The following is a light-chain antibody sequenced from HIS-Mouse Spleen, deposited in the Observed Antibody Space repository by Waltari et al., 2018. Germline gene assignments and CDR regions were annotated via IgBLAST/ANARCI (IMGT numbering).Light chain of an antibody. CDR3: CSYAGSYRV. CDR1: SSDAGGYHY. Sequence: QSALTQPRSVSGSPGQSVTISCTGTSSDAGGYHYVSWYQQHPGKAPKLMIYDVSKRPSGVPDRFSGSKSGNTASLTISGLQAEDEADYYCCSYAGSYRVFGTGTKVTVL. V-gene: IGLV2-11*01. J-gene: IGLJ1*01. CDR2: DVS.